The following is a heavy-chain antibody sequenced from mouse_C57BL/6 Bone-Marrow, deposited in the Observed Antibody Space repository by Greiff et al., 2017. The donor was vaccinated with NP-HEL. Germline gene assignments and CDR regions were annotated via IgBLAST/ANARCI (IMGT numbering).Heavy chain of an antibody. CDR3: ARWLLYFDY. J-gene: IGHJ2*01. D-gene: IGHD2-3*01. CDR2: INPNNGGT. V-gene: IGHV1-18*01. Sequence: VQLKESGPELVKPGASVKIPCKASGYTFTDYNMDWVKQSHGKSLEWIGDINPNNGGTIYNQKFKGKATLTVDKSSSTSYMELRSLTSEDTAVYYCARWLLYFDYWGKGTTLTVSS. CDR1: GYTFTDYN.